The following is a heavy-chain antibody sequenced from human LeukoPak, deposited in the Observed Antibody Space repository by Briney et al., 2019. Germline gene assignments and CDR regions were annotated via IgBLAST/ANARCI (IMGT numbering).Heavy chain of an antibody. D-gene: IGHD3-22*01. CDR3: ARGGVVVTHVSYYFDY. V-gene: IGHV4-34*01. Sequence: SETLSLTCAVYGGSFSGYYWSWIRQPPGKGLEWIGEINHSGSTNYNPSLKSRVTISVDTSKNQFSLKLSSVTAEDTAVYYCARGGVVVTHVSYYFDYWGQGTLVTVSS. J-gene: IGHJ4*02. CDR1: GGSFSGYY. CDR2: INHSGST.